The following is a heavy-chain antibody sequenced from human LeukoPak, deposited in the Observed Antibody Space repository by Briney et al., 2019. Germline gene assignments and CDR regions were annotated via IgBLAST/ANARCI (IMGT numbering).Heavy chain of an antibody. CDR3: ARPPSYDSSGYPDAFDI. CDR2: IYYSGST. Sequence: SETLSLTCTVSGGSISSGDYYWSWIRQPPGKGLEWIGYIYYSGSTYYNPSLKSRVTISVDTSKNQFSLKPSSVTAADTAVYYCARPPSYDSSGYPDAFDIWGQGTMVTVSS. V-gene: IGHV4-30-4*01. J-gene: IGHJ3*02. D-gene: IGHD3-22*01. CDR1: GGSISSGDYY.